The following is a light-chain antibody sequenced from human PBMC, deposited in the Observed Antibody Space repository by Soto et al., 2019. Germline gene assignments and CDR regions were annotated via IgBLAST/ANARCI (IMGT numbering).Light chain of an antibody. V-gene: IGKV1-39*01. CDR3: QQSYSTPYT. CDR1: QRISSY. CDR2: AAS. J-gene: IGKJ2*01. Sequence: DIQMTQSPSSLSASVGDRDTITCRASQRISSYLNWYQQKPGKAPKLPIYAASSLQSGVPSRFSGSGSATHFTLTIGSQQPEDFSTYYCQQSYSTPYTFGQGTKLAIK.